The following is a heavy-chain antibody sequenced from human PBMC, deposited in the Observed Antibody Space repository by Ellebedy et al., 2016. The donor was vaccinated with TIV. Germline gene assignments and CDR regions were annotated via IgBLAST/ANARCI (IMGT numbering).Heavy chain of an antibody. V-gene: IGHV1-18*01. J-gene: IGHJ6*03. CDR2: ISTNNGET. CDR3: ARVGTTGYYYMDV. Sequence: ASVKVSCXASGYTFTRYGIRWVRQAPGQGLEWMGWISTNNGETKYVEKFQGRVTMTRDTSTNTTFMELRGLRSDDTAVYYCARVGTTGYYYMDVWGKGTTVTVSS. CDR1: GYTFTRYG. D-gene: IGHD1-7*01.